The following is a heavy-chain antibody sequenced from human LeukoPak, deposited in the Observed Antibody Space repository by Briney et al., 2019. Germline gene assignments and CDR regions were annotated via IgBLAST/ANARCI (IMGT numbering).Heavy chain of an antibody. V-gene: IGHV3-48*02. CDR1: GFTVSSCY. D-gene: IGHD5-18*01. Sequence: GGSLRLSCAASGFTVSSCYMSWVRQAPGKGLEWVSYISSSSSTIYYADSVKGRFTISRDNAKNSLYLQMNSLRDEDTAVYYCARTTAMVHDYWGQGTLVTVSS. CDR3: ARTTAMVHDY. CDR2: ISSSSSTI. J-gene: IGHJ4*02.